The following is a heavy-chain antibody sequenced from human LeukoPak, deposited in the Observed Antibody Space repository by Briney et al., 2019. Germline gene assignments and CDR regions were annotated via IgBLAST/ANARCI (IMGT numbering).Heavy chain of an antibody. D-gene: IGHD1-26*01. CDR2: ISYDGSNK. Sequence: GGSLRLSCAASGFTFSSYAMHWVRQAPGKGLEWVAVISYDGSNKYYADSVKGRFTFSRDNSKNTLYLQMNSLRAEDTAVYYCARERTRHSGSYSYYFDYWGQGTLVTVSS. CDR1: GFTFSSYA. CDR3: ARERTRHSGSYSYYFDY. V-gene: IGHV3-30-3*01. J-gene: IGHJ4*02.